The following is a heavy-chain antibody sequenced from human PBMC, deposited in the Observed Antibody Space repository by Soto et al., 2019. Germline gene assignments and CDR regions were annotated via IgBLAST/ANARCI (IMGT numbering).Heavy chain of an antibody. D-gene: IGHD3-3*01. CDR1: GYTFTSYY. CDR2: INPSGGST. V-gene: IGHV1-46*01. J-gene: IGHJ5*02. Sequence: ASVKVSCKASGYTFTSYYMHWVRQAPGQGLEWMGIINPSGGSTSYAQKFQGRVTMTRDTSTSTVYMELSSLRSEDTAVYYCARERENAYFGTGGLDPWGQGTTVTVYS. CDR3: ARERENAYFGTGGLDP.